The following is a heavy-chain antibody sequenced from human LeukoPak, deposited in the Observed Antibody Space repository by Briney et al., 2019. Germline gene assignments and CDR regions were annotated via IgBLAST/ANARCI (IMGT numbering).Heavy chain of an antibody. V-gene: IGHV3-53*01. D-gene: IGHD2-8*02. CDR1: GFPSSINS. J-gene: IGHJ6*02. CDR3: ARSHPWGMNYYYYYGMDV. CDR2: IYSGGIT. Sequence: PGGSLRLSCAASGFPSSINSMTGVRHAPGKGRGWVSLIYSGGITYYADSVKGRFTISRDNSKNTLYLQMNSLRAEDTAVYYCARSHPWGMNYYYYYGMDVWGQGTTVTVPS.